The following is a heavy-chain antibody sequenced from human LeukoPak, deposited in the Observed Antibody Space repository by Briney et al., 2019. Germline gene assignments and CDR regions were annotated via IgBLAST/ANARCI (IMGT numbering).Heavy chain of an antibody. V-gene: IGHV3-23*01. D-gene: IGHD1-26*01. J-gene: IGHJ4*02. CDR1: GFTFSSYA. Sequence: GGSLRLSCAASGFTFSSYAMSWVRQAPGKGLEWVSAISGSGGSTNYADSVKGRFTISRDNSKSTLYLRMNSLRAEDTALYYCARRNTGTYYYFDYWGQGTLVTVSS. CDR3: ARRNTGTYYYFDY. CDR2: ISGSGGST.